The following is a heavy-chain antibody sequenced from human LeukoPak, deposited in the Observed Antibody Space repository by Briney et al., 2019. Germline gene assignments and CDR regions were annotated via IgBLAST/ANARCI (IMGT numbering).Heavy chain of an antibody. V-gene: IGHV4-30-2*01. CDR2: IYHSGST. Sequence: SQTLSLTCAVSGGSISSGGYSWSWLRQPPGKGLEWVGYIYHSGSTYYNPSLKSRVTISVDRSKNQFSLKLSSVTAADTAVYYCARDRTSYGNAFDIRGQGTMVTVSS. CDR1: GGSISSGGYS. CDR3: ARDRTSYGNAFDI. D-gene: IGHD3/OR15-3a*01. J-gene: IGHJ3*02.